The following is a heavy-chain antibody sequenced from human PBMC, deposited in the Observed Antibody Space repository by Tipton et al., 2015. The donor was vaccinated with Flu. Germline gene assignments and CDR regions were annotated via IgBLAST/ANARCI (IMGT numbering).Heavy chain of an antibody. V-gene: IGHV4-38-2*01. J-gene: IGHJ5*02. CDR3: ARRDYSNYVSDPKSWFDP. CDR1: GDYISGDYF. D-gene: IGHD4-11*01. CDR2: VSRSGST. Sequence: TLSLTCAVSGDYISGDYFWDWIRQFPGKGLEWIGTVSRSGSTVYNPSLTSRVTISIDRSKNQFSLNLKSVTAADMAVYYCARRDYSNYVSDPKSWFDPWGQGTLVAVSS.